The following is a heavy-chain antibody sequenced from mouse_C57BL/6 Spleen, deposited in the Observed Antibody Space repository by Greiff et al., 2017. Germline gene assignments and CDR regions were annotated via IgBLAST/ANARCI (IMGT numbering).Heavy chain of an antibody. J-gene: IGHJ2*01. CDR2: IDPSDSYT. V-gene: IGHV1-50*01. CDR3: ARWGTTVVARYFDY. Sequence: VQLQQPGAELVKPGASVKLSCKASGYTFTSYWMQWVKQRPGQGLEWIGEIDPSDSYTNYNQKFKGKATLTVDTSSSPAYMQLSSLTSEDSAVYYCARWGTTVVARYFDYWGQGTTLTVSS. CDR1: GYTFTSYW. D-gene: IGHD1-1*01.